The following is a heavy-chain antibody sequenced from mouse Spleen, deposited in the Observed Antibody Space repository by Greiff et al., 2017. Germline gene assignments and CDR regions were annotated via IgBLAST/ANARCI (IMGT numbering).Heavy chain of an antibody. CDR1: GFTFSDYY. V-gene: IGHV5-16*01. CDR3: ARDQLGRGWYFDV. CDR2: INYDGSST. J-gene: IGHJ1*03. D-gene: IGHD4-1*02. Sequence: EVQLVESEGGLVQPGSSMKLSCTASGFTFSDYYMAWVRQVPEKGLEWVANINYDGSSTYYLDSLKSRFIISRDNAKNILYLQMSSLKSEDTATYYCARDQLGRGWYFDVWGTGTTVTVSS.